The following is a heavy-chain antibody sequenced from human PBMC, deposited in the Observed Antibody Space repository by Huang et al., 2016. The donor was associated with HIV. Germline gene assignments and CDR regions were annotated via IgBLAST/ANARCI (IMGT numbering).Heavy chain of an antibody. CDR1: GGSIRSDNYY. CDR2: SYYSGST. Sequence: QLQLQESGPGLVKPSETLSLTCTVSGGSIRSDNYYWGWIRQPPGKGVEWIGSSYYSGSTYYNPSRKSRVTITVDTSKNQFSLKMRSVTAADTAVYYCARLPGSITMIRGVITDPYWGQGTLVTVSS. CDR3: ARLPGSITMIRGVITDPY. V-gene: IGHV4-39*01. J-gene: IGHJ4*02. D-gene: IGHD3-10*01.